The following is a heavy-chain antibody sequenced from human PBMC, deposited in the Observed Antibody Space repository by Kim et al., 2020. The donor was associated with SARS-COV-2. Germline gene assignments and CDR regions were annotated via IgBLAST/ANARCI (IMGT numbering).Heavy chain of an antibody. CDR3: ARGGIPTDQLLEY. V-gene: IGHV3-74*03. D-gene: IGHD5-18*01. CDR2: INRDGTTT. CDR1: GFTFSNYW. J-gene: IGHJ4*02. Sequence: GGSLRLSCAASGFTFSNYWMHWVRQFPGKGLVWVSGINRDGTTTKYADSVKGRFTLSRDNAKNTLYLQMNSLRVDDTAVYYCARGGIPTDQLLEYLGQGTLVP.